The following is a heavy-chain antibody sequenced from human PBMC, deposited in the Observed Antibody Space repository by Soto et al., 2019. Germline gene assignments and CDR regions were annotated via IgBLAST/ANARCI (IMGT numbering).Heavy chain of an antibody. V-gene: IGHV4-31*03. CDR1: GGSISSGGYY. Sequence: PSETLSLTCTVSGGSISSGGYYWSWIRQHPGKGLEWIGYIYYSGSTYYNPSLKSRVTISVDTSKNQFSLKLSSVTAADTAVYYCARGGSGMDYDFWSGYATTKWFDPWGQGTLVTVSS. CDR2: IYYSGST. J-gene: IGHJ5*02. CDR3: ARGGSGMDYDFWSGYATTKWFDP. D-gene: IGHD3-3*01.